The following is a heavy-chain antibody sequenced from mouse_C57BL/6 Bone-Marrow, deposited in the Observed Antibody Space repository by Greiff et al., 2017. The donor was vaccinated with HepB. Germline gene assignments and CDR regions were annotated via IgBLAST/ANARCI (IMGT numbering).Heavy chain of an antibody. CDR1: GYAFSSSW. CDR3: ARLHGNYVRYYAMDY. J-gene: IGHJ4*01. V-gene: IGHV1-82*01. CDR2: IYPGDGDT. D-gene: IGHD2-1*01. Sequence: QVQLQQSGPELVKPGASVKISCKASGYAFSSSWMNWVKQRPGKGLEWIGRIYPGDGDTNYNGKFKGKATLTADKSSSTAYVQLSSLTSEDSAVYCCARLHGNYVRYYAMDYWGQGTSVTVSS.